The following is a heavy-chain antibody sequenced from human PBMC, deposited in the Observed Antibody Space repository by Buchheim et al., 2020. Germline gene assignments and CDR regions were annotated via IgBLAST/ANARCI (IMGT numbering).Heavy chain of an antibody. CDR3: ASSMVDTAMITPHS. V-gene: IGHV3-21*01. CDR1: GFTFSNYN. J-gene: IGHJ5*02. CDR2: ISSYSTYI. Sequence: EVQLVESGGGLVKPGGSLRLSCVVSGFTFSNYNMNWVRQAPGKGLEWVSSISSYSTYIHYAASVKGRFTIPRDNAKNSLYLQMNSLRAEDTAIYYCASSMVDTAMITPHSWGQGIL. D-gene: IGHD5-18*01.